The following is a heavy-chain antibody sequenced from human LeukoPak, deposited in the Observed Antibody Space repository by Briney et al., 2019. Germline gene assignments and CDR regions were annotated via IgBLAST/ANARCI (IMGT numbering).Heavy chain of an antibody. CDR1: GGTFSSYA. D-gene: IGHD6-13*01. Sequence: ASVKVSCKASGGTFSSYAISWVRQAPGQGLEWMGGIIPIFGTANYAQKFQGRVTITADESTSTAYMELSSLRSEDTAAYYCARLGMRQQHPWSGSSYYYYYMDVWGKGTTVTVSS. CDR2: IIPIFGTA. J-gene: IGHJ6*03. V-gene: IGHV1-69*13. CDR3: ARLGMRQQHPWSGSSYYYYYMDV.